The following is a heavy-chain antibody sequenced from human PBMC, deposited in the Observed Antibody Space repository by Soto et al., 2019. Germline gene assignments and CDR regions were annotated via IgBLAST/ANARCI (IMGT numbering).Heavy chain of an antibody. J-gene: IGHJ4*02. Sequence: QLQLQESGPGLVKPSETLSLTCTVSGGSISSSSYYWGWIRQPPGKGLEWIGSIYYSGSTYYNPSLKSRDTTAVDTSKNHLALKLRSVSAADTAVYDCARHGYTEDCDYWGQGTLVTDSS. D-gene: IGHD5-12*01. CDR2: IYYSGST. CDR1: GGSISSSSYY. CDR3: ARHGYTEDCDY. V-gene: IGHV4-39*01.